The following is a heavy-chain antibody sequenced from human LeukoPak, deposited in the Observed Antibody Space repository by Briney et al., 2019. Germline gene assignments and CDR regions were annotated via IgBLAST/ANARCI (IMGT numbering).Heavy chain of an antibody. CDR2: MNPNSGNT. CDR3: ARGDYSKGMGYYYGMDV. CDR1: GYTFTSYD. V-gene: IGHV1-8*01. D-gene: IGHD4-11*01. Sequence: ASVKVSCKASGYTFTSYDINWVRQATGQGLEWMGWMNPNSGNTGYAQKFQGRVTMTRNTSISTAYMELSSLRSEDTAVYYCARGDYSKGMGYYYGMDVWGQGTTVTVSS. J-gene: IGHJ6*02.